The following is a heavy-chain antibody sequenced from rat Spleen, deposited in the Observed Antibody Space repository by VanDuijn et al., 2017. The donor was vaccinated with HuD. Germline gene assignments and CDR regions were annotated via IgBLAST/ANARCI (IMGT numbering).Heavy chain of an antibody. Sequence: EVQLVESGGGLVQPGGSLKLSCAVSGFTFNSYDMAWVRQAPTKGLEWIASISTGGGNTYYRDSVKGRFTISRDNAKNTLYLQMDSLRSEDTATYYCAKDKNSGYPLGVMDAWGQGASVTVSS. D-gene: IGHD4-3*01. CDR3: AKDKNSGYPLGVMDA. CDR1: GFTFNSYD. V-gene: IGHV5S13*01. J-gene: IGHJ4*01. CDR2: ISTGGGNT.